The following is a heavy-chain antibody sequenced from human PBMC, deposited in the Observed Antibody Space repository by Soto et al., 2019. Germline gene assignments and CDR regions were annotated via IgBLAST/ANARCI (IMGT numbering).Heavy chain of an antibody. CDR3: ARDGSDSYGLDV. D-gene: IGHD3-10*01. CDR2: IYNGGNT. CDR1: GGSISSYY. V-gene: IGHV4-4*07. Sequence: ETLSLTCTVSGGSISSYYWSWIRQSAGKGLEWIGRIYNGGNTQYNPSLKSRVTMSADTSKNQFSLRLNSVTAADTAVYYCARDGSDSYGLDVWGQGTTVTVSS. J-gene: IGHJ6*02.